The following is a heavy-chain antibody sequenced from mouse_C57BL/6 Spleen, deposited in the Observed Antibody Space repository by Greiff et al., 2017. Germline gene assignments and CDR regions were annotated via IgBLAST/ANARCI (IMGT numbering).Heavy chain of an antibody. CDR3: VGYAMDY. CDR1: GYAFSSSW. J-gene: IGHJ4*01. CDR2: IYPGDGDT. Sequence: SGPELVKPGASVKISCKASGYAFSSSWMNWVKQRPGKGLEWIGRIYPGDGDTNYNGKFKGKATLTADKSSSTAYMQLSSLTSEDSAVYFCVGYAMDYWGQGTSVTVSS. V-gene: IGHV1-82*01.